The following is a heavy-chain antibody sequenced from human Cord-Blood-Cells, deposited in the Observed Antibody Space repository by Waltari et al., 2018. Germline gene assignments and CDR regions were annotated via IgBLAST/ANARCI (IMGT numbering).Heavy chain of an antibody. CDR1: GFTVSSNY. J-gene: IGHJ4*02. Sequence: EVQLVESGGGLIKPGGSLSLSCAASGFTVSSNYMSWVRQAPGKGLEWVSVIYSGGSTYYADSVKGRFTISRDNSKNTLYLQMNSLRAEDTAVYYCARDLYYWGQGTLVTVSS. CDR2: IYSGGST. CDR3: ARDLYY. V-gene: IGHV3-53*01.